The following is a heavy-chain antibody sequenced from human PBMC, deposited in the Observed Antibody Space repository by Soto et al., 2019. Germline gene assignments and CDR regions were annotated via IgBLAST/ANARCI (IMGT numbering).Heavy chain of an antibody. Sequence: ASVKVSCKASGYTFTSYYMHWVRQAPGQGLEWMGIINPSGGSTSYAQKFQGRVTITRDSSASTVYMELSSLKSEDTAFYYCASGRGSMFDPWGQGTLVTVSS. CDR1: GYTFTSYY. J-gene: IGHJ5*02. CDR3: ASGRGSMFDP. D-gene: IGHD3-16*01. V-gene: IGHV1-46*01. CDR2: INPSGGST.